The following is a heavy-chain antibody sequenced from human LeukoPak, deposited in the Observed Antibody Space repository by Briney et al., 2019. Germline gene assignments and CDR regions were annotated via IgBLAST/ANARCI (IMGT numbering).Heavy chain of an antibody. J-gene: IGHJ4*02. CDR1: GGSISSGSYY. D-gene: IGHD6-19*01. V-gene: IGHV4-61*02. Sequence: SETLSLTCTVSGGSISSGSYYWSWIRQPAGKGLEWIGRIYTSGSTNYNPSLKSRVTISVDTSKNQFSLKLSSVTAADTAVYYCARARYSSGWCGPPFFDYWGQGTLVTVSS. CDR2: IYTSGST. CDR3: ARARYSSGWCGPPFFDY.